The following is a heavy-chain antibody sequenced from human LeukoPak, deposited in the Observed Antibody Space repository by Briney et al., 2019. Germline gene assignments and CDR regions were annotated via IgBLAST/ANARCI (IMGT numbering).Heavy chain of an antibody. J-gene: IGHJ6*03. D-gene: IGHD3-10*01. Sequence: SVKVSCKASGGTFSSYAISWVRQAPGQGLEWMGGIIPIFGTANYAQKFQGRVTITADKSTSTAYMELSSLRSEDTAVYYCARGLTMVRGVIGYYYYYMDVWGKGTTVPISS. V-gene: IGHV1-69*06. CDR1: GGTFSSYA. CDR2: IIPIFGTA. CDR3: ARGLTMVRGVIGYYYYYMDV.